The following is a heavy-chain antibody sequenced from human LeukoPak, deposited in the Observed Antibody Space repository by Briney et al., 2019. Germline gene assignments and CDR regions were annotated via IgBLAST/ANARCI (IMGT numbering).Heavy chain of an antibody. V-gene: IGHV4-38-2*02. D-gene: IGHD6-19*01. Sequence: SETLSLTCTVSGYSISSGYYWGWIRQPPGKGLEWIGSIYHSGSTYYNPSLKSRVTISVDTSKNQFSLKLSSVTAADTAVYYCATRGTGYSSGYVDYWGQGTLVTVSS. J-gene: IGHJ4*02. CDR2: IYHSGST. CDR1: GYSISSGYY. CDR3: ATRGTGYSSGYVDY.